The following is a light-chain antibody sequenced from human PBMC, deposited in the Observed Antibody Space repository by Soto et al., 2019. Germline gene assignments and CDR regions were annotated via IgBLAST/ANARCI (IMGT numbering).Light chain of an antibody. CDR3: QAWHSTTPVV. Sequence: SYELTQPPSVSVSPGQTASITCSGDKLGDTYSCWYQQKPGQSPVLVIYQDAKRPSGIPERFSGSNSGNTATLTISGTQAMDEADYYCQAWHSTTPVVFGGVTKVTVL. V-gene: IGLV3-1*01. J-gene: IGLJ2*01. CDR2: QDA. CDR1: KLGDTY.